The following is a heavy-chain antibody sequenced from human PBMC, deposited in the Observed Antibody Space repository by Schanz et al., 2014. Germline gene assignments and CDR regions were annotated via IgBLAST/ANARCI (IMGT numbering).Heavy chain of an antibody. CDR1: GFSFSSYA. D-gene: IGHD5-12*01. J-gene: IGHJ4*02. V-gene: IGHV3-23*01. CDR3: ARKVVATIGGDYDN. Sequence: EVQLLESGGGLVEPGGSLRLSCAASGFSFSSYAMAWVRQARGKGLEWVSAMNESHSTIDYADSVRGRFTISRDNAKNTLYLQMNSLRAEDTAVYYCARKVVATIGGDYDNWGQGTLVNVSS. CDR2: MNESHSTI.